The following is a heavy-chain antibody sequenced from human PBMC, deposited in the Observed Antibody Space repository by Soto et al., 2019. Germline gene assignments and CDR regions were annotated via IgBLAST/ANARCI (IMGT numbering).Heavy chain of an antibody. J-gene: IGHJ6*03. D-gene: IGHD3-3*01. CDR3: SRQASDFWSGKPQYYMDV. CDR1: GFTFSGSA. CDR2: IRSKPNNYAT. Sequence: EVQLVESGGGLVQPGGSLKLSCAASGFTFSGSAMHWVRQASGKGLEWVGRIRSKPNNYATAYGASVKGRFTISRDDSKNTAYMQMNSLSTEDTAVYYCSRQASDFWSGKPQYYMDVWGKGATVTVCS. V-gene: IGHV3-73*01.